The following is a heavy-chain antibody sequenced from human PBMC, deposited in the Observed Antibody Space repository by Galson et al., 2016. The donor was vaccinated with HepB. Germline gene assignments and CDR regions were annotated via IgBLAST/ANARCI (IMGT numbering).Heavy chain of an antibody. CDR1: GFTFGSYG. CDR3: AKDDDGIGVMPLDY. Sequence: SLRLSCAASGFTFGSYGMTWVRQAPGKGLECVASISRRGDSSDYADSVKGRFAISRDNSKNTLFLQVSGLRADDTAVYYCAKDDDGIGVMPLDYWGQGTLLTVSS. V-gene: IGHV3-23*01. J-gene: IGHJ4*02. D-gene: IGHD2-21*01. CDR2: ISRRGDSS.